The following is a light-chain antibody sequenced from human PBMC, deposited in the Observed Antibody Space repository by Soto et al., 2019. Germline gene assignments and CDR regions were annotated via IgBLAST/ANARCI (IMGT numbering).Light chain of an antibody. Sequence: QSALTQPPSVSGSLGQSVTISCTGTSSDVGSYNRVSWYQQPPGTAPKLMIYEVSNRPSGVPDRCSGSKSGNTASLTISGLQAEDEADYYCRSYTSSSTYVFGTGTKLTVL. CDR2: EVS. J-gene: IGLJ1*01. CDR1: SSDVGSYNR. V-gene: IGLV2-18*02. CDR3: RSYTSSSTYV.